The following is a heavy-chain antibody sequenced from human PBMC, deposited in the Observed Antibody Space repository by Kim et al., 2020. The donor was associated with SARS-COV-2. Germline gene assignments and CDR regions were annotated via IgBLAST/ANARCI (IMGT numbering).Heavy chain of an antibody. Sequence: GGSLRLSCAASGFTFSSYGMHWVRQAPGKGLEWVAVIWYDGSNKYYADSVKGRFTISRDNSKNTLYLQMNSLRAEDTAVYYCAKGGYYGSGSYPNWFDPWGQGTLVTVSS. CDR1: GFTFSSYG. CDR2: IWYDGSNK. CDR3: AKGGYYGSGSYPNWFDP. D-gene: IGHD3-10*01. V-gene: IGHV3-33*06. J-gene: IGHJ5*02.